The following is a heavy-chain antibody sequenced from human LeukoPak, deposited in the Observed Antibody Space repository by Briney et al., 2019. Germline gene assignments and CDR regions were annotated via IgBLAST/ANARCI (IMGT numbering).Heavy chain of an antibody. J-gene: IGHJ3*02. V-gene: IGHV3-23*01. Sequence: PGGSLRLSCAASGFTFSSYAMSWVRQAPGKGLEWVSAISGSGGSTYYADSVKGRFTISRDNSKNTLYLQMNSLRAKDTAVYYCAKDQRQDYYDSSGYLPDAFDIWGQGTMVTVSS. CDR3: AKDQRQDYYDSSGYLPDAFDI. CDR1: GFTFSSYA. CDR2: ISGSGGST. D-gene: IGHD3-22*01.